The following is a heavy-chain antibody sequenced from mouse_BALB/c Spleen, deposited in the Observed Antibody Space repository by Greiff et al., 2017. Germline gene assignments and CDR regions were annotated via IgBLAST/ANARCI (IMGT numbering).Heavy chain of an antibody. V-gene: IGHV14-4*02. CDR2: IDPENGDT. CDR1: GFYFNVYY. Sequence: VQLQQSGAELVRSGASVKLSCTASGFYFNVYYIHWVKQRPEQGLAWIGWIDPENGDTEYAPKFQGKATMTADTSSNTAYLQLSSLTSEDTAVYYCNAWGGNYFPFDYWGQGTTLTVSS. D-gene: IGHD2-1*01. J-gene: IGHJ2*01. CDR3: NAWGGNYFPFDY.